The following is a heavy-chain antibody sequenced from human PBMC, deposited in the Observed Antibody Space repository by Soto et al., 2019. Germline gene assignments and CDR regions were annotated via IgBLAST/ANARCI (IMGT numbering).Heavy chain of an antibody. Sequence: PSETLSLTCAVSGGSISSGGYSWGWIRQSPDKGLEWIGYIYNSGRYNYNPSLESRVTISVDTSKNQFSLKLSSVTAADTAVYYCARMERDYYYGMDVWGQGTTVTVSS. CDR1: GGSISSGGYS. D-gene: IGHD1-26*01. J-gene: IGHJ6*02. CDR3: ARMERDYYYGMDV. CDR2: IYNSGRY. V-gene: IGHV4-61*08.